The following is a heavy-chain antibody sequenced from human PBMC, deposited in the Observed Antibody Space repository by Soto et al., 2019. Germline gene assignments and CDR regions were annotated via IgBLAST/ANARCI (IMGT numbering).Heavy chain of an antibody. V-gene: IGHV1-69*13. CDR3: ARDPVYGSGSYQPRYYYYYGMDV. CDR1: GGTFSSYA. J-gene: IGHJ6*02. D-gene: IGHD3-10*01. CDR2: IIPIFGTA. Sequence: SVKVSCKASGGTFSSYAISWVRQAPGQGLEWMGGIIPIFGTANYAQKFQGRVTITADESTSTAYMELSSLRSEDTAVYYCARDPVYGSGSYQPRYYYYYGMDVWGQGTTVTVSS.